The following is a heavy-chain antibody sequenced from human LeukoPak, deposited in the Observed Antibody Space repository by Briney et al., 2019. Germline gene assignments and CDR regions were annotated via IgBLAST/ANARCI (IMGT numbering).Heavy chain of an antibody. CDR2: IRYDGSTK. J-gene: IGHJ4*02. V-gene: IGHV3-30*02. CDR1: GFTFSSYG. D-gene: IGHD5-18*01. Sequence: GGSLRLSCAASGFTFSSYGMHWVRQAPGEGLEWVAFIRYDGSTKYYADSVKGRFTFSRDNSKNTLYLQMNSLRAEDTAVYYCAKGYSYGIDYWGQGTLVTVSS. CDR3: AKGYSYGIDY.